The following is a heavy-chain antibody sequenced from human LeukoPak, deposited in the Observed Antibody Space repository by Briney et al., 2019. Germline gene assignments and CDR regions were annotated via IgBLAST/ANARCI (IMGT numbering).Heavy chain of an antibody. CDR3: AGGGSLRAFDI. D-gene: IGHD1-26*01. CDR2: ISYDGSNK. Sequence: GGSLRLSCAASGFTFSSYGMHWVRQAPGKGLEWVAVISYDGSNKYYADSVKGRFTISRDNSKNTLYLQMNSLRAEDTAVYYCAGGGSLRAFDIWGQGTMVTVSS. CDR1: GFTFSSYG. J-gene: IGHJ3*02. V-gene: IGHV3-30*03.